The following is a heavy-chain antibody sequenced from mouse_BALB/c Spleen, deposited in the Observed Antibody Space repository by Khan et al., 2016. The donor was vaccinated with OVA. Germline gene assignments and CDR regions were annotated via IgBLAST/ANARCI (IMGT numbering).Heavy chain of an antibody. CDR2: IWGDGAT. J-gene: IGHJ4*01. CDR1: GFSLTYYG. V-gene: IGHV2-3*01. D-gene: IGHD1-2*01. Sequence: QVQLQQSGLGLVAPSQSLSITCTVSGFSLTYYGVNWVRQPPGKGLEWLGVIWGDGATNHHSGLKSRLSITKDTSKSQVFLKLNSLQTDDTATYYSAIFTTATGNYYVMDYWGQGTSVTVSS. CDR3: AIFTTATGNYYVMDY.